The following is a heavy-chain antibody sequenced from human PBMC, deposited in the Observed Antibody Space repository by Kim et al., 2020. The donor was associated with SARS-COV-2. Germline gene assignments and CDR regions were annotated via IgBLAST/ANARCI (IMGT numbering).Heavy chain of an antibody. CDR1: GGSISSYY. Sequence: SETLSLTCTVSGGSISSYYWSWIRQPPGKGLEWIGYIYYSGSTNYNPSLKSRVTISVDTSKNQFSLKLSSVTAADTAVYYCARRRYCSGGSCYPGAFDIWGQGTMVTVSS. CDR2: IYYSGST. V-gene: IGHV4-59*13. CDR3: ARRRYCSGGSCYPGAFDI. D-gene: IGHD2-15*01. J-gene: IGHJ3*02.